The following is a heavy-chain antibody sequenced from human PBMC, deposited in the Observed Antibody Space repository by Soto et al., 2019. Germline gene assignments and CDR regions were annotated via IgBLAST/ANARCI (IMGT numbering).Heavy chain of an antibody. CDR1: GGSISSYY. J-gene: IGHJ6*02. Sequence: SETLSLTCTVSGGSISSYYWSWIRQPAGKGLEWIGRIYTSGSTNYNPSLKSRVAMSVDTSKNQFSLKLSSVTAADTAVYYCASSLYYYGSGSYYYYYGMDVWGQGTTVTVSS. CDR3: ASSLYYYGSGSYYYYYGMDV. CDR2: IYTSGST. V-gene: IGHV4-4*07. D-gene: IGHD3-10*01.